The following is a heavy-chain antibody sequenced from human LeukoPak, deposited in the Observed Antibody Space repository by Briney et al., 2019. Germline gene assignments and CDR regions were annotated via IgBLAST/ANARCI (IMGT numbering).Heavy chain of an antibody. CDR2: ISGSGGST. J-gene: IGHJ4*02. CDR3: ANSLAVAGTNFDY. D-gene: IGHD6-19*01. V-gene: IGHV3-23*01. Sequence: ETLSLTCTVSGGSISSYYWSWIRQPPGKGLEWVSVISGSGGSTYYADSVKGRFTISRDNSKNTLYLQMNSLRAEDTAVYYCANSLAVAGTNFDYWGQGTLVTVSS. CDR1: GGSISSYY.